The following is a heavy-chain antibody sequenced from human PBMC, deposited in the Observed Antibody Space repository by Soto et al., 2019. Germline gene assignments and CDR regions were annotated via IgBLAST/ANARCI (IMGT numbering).Heavy chain of an antibody. CDR2: IYYSGST. Sequence: SETLSLTCTVSGGSVSSGSYYWSWIRQPPGKGLEWIGYIYYSGSTNYNPSLKSRVTTSVDTSKNQFSLKLSSVTVADTAVYYCARGIEGWYQGRYYYGMDVWGQGTTVTSP. V-gene: IGHV4-61*01. D-gene: IGHD6-19*01. J-gene: IGHJ6*02. CDR3: ARGIEGWYQGRYYYGMDV. CDR1: GGSVSSGSYY.